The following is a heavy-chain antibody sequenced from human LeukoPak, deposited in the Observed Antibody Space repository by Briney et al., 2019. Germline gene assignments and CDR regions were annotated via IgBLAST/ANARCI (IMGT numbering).Heavy chain of an antibody. V-gene: IGHV4-39*01. CDR1: GGSISSSSYY. Sequence: SETLSLTCTVSGGSISSSSYYWGWIRQPPGKGLEWIGSIYYSGSTYYNPSLKSRVTISVDTSKNQFSLKPSSVTAADTAVYYCANHIVVVVAATPERGYWFDPWGQGTLVTVSS. CDR3: ANHIVVVVAATPERGYWFDP. J-gene: IGHJ5*02. CDR2: IYYSGST. D-gene: IGHD2-15*01.